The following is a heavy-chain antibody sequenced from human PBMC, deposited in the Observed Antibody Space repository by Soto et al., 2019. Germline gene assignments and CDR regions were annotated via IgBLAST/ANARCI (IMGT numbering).Heavy chain of an antibody. Sequence: GGALRLSSVASGITFYSFSVNWVRQSPGKGLEWVSSISNSGTKKNYADSVKGRFTISRDTANNSVFLQMNNLRGEDTAVYYCARDEGYGMDVWGQGTTVTVS. J-gene: IGHJ6*02. CDR2: ISNSGTKK. CDR1: GITFYSFS. V-gene: IGHV3-21*01. CDR3: ARDEGYGMDV.